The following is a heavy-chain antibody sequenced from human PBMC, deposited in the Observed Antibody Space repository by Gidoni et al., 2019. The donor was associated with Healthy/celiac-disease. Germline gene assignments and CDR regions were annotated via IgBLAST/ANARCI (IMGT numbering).Heavy chain of an antibody. D-gene: IGHD6-19*01. J-gene: IGHJ6*02. CDR2: IIPIFGTA. CDR1: GGTFSSYA. CDR3: ARANKRIAVAGQDYGMDV. Sequence: QVQLVQSGAEVKKPGSSVKVSCKASGGTFSSYAISWVRQAPGQGLEWMGGIIPIFGTANYAQKFQGRVTITADESTSTAYMELSSLRSEDTAVYYCARANKRIAVAGQDYGMDVWGQGTTVTVSS. V-gene: IGHV1-69*01.